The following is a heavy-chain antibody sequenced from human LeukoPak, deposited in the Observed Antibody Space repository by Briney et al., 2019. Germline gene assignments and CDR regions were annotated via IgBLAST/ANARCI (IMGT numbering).Heavy chain of an antibody. Sequence: PGGSLRLSCAASGFTFSNHWMSWVRQAPEKGLEWVADIKKDGSEIKQVDSVKGRFTISRDNAKNSLYLQMNSLRAEDTAVYYCARGPAYGLRSDYLDYWGQGTLVTVSS. J-gene: IGHJ4*02. CDR3: ARGPAYGLRSDYLDY. D-gene: IGHD3-10*01. CDR1: GFTFSNHW. CDR2: IKKDGSEI. V-gene: IGHV3-7*01.